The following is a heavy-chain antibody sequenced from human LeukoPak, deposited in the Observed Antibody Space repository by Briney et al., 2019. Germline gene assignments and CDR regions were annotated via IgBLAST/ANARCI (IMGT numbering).Heavy chain of an antibody. Sequence: GGSLRLSCAASGFTFSSYAMSWVRQAPGKGLEWVSVISGTGGSTYYADSVKGRFTISRDNAKNTLYLQMNSLRAEDTAVYYCARDGSLPDYWGQGTLVTVSS. J-gene: IGHJ4*02. CDR3: ARDGSLPDY. V-gene: IGHV3-23*01. CDR1: GFTFSSYA. CDR2: ISGTGGST.